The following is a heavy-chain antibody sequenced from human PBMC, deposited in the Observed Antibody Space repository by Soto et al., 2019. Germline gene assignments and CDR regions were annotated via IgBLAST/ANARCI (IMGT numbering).Heavy chain of an antibody. CDR2: ISAYNGNT. V-gene: IGHV1-18*01. J-gene: IGHJ5*02. D-gene: IGHD2-15*01. CDR3: VVVVAATRDNNWFDP. Sequence: ASVKVSCKASGYTFTSYGISWVRQAPGQGLEWMGWISAYNGNTNYAQKLQGRVTMTTDTSTSTAYMELRSLRSDDTAVYYCVVVVAATRDNNWFDPWGQGTLVTVSS. CDR1: GYTFTSYG.